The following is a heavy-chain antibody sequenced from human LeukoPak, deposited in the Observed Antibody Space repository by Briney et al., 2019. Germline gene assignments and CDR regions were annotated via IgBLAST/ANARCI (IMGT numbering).Heavy chain of an antibody. V-gene: IGHV3-23*01. CDR1: GFTFSNFG. CDR3: AKEEGYIYGLLDY. J-gene: IGHJ4*02. CDR2: ISGSGSTT. D-gene: IGHD5-18*01. Sequence: GGSLRPSCAASGFTFSNFGMSWVRQAPGKGLEWVSSISGSGSTTYYADSVKGRFTISRDNSKNMLYLQMNSLRAEDAAVYYCAKEEGYIYGLLDYWGQGILVTVSS.